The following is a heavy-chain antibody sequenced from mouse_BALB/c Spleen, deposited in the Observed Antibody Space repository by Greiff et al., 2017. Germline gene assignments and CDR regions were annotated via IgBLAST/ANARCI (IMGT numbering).Heavy chain of an antibody. CDR1: GFTFSDYY. CDR2: ISDGGSYT. V-gene: IGHV5-4*02. Sequence: DVMLVESGGGLVKPGGSLKLSCAASGFTFSDYYMYWVRQTPEKRLEWVATISDGGSYTYYPDSVKGRFTISRDNAKNNLYLQMSSLKSEDTAMYYCARGYSYAMDYWGQGTSVTVSS. J-gene: IGHJ4*01. CDR3: ARGYSYAMDY. D-gene: IGHD1-1*01.